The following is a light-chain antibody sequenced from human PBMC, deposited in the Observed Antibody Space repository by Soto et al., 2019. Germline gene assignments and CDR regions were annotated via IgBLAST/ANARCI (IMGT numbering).Light chain of an antibody. CDR2: DAS. CDR3: QQYKSYSV. Sequence: DIQMTQSPSTLSASVGDTVTITCRASQNIGSYLAWYQQKPGKAPKLLIYDASSLESGVPSRVSGSGSGTDFILTIIRLQPDDFARYYCQQYKSYSVFGQWTTLEIK. V-gene: IGKV1-5*01. CDR1: QNIGSY. J-gene: IGKJ2*01.